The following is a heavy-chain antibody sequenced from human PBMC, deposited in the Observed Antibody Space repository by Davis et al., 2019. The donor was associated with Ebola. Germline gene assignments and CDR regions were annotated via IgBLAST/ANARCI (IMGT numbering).Heavy chain of an antibody. CDR2: INHSGST. CDR3: ARGLRFLEWLLSRRNDAFDI. CDR1: GGSISSGGYY. Sequence: MPSETLSLTCTVSGGSISSGGYYWSWIRQPPGKGLEWIGEINHSGSTNYNPSLKSRVTISVDTSKNQFSLKLNSVTAADTAVYYCARGLRFLEWLLSRRNDAFDIWGQGTMVTVSS. V-gene: IGHV4-39*07. J-gene: IGHJ3*02. D-gene: IGHD3-3*01.